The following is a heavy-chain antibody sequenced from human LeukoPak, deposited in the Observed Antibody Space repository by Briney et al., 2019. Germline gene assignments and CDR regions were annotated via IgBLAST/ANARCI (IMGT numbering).Heavy chain of an antibody. CDR3: ASSYYYDSSGYSNFDY. V-gene: IGHV5-51*01. D-gene: IGHD3-22*01. CDR2: IYPGDSNT. J-gene: IGHJ4*02. Sequence: GESLKISCKGSGYSFTSYWIGWVRQMPGKGPEWMGIIYPGDSNTRYRPSFQGQVTISADKSISTAYLQWSSLKASDTAMYYCASSYYYDSSGYSNFDYWGQGTLVTVSS. CDR1: GYSFTSYW.